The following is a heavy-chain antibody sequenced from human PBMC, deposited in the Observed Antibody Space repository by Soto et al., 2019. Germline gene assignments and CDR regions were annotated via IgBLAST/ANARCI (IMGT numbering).Heavy chain of an antibody. Sequence: ASVKVSCRASGYTFTSYGISWLRQAPGQGLEWMGWISAYNGNTNYAQKLQGRVTMTTDTSTSTAYMELRSLRSDDTAVYYCARVQSSGHFDYWGQGTLVTVSS. CDR2: ISAYNGNT. CDR3: ARVQSSGHFDY. CDR1: GYTFTSYG. V-gene: IGHV1-18*01. D-gene: IGHD6-6*01. J-gene: IGHJ4*02.